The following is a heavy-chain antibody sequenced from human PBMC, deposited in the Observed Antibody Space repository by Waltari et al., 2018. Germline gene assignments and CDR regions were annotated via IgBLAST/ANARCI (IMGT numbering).Heavy chain of an antibody. CDR2: IFPSGST. D-gene: IGHD3-9*01. V-gene: IGHV4-61*02. CDR1: GGSISSGSVC. J-gene: IGHJ6*02. CDR3: ARDEARYYDIMTGGGYYGLDV. Sequence: QVQLQESGPGLVRPSQTLSLTCPVPGGSISSGSVCWTWHRQPAGQGLEWVGNIFPSGSTKYNPSLKSRVSVSLDTSENQFSLRLSSVTAADTAVYYCARDEARYYDIMTGGGYYGLDVWGQGTTVTVSS.